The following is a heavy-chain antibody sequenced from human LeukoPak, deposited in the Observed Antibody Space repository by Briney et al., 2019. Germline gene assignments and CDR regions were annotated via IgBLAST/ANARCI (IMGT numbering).Heavy chain of an antibody. CDR1: GYTFTSYD. CDR3: ARDGFRDYVWGSYPYFDY. V-gene: IGHV1-69*04. J-gene: IGHJ4*02. CDR2: IIPILGIA. Sequence: SVKVSCKASGYTFTSYDISWVRQAPGQGLEWMGRIIPILGIANYAQKFQGRVTITADKSTSTAYMELSSLRSEDTAVYYCARDGFRDYVWGSYPYFDYWGQGTLVTVSS. D-gene: IGHD3-16*02.